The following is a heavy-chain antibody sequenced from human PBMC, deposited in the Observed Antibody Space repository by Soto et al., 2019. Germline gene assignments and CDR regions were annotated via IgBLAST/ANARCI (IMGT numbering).Heavy chain of an antibody. CDR1: GGSFSGYY. Sequence: SETLSLTCAVYGGSFSGYYWSWIRQPPGKGLEWIGEINHSGSTNYNPSLKSRVTISVDTSKNQFSLKLSSVTAADTAVYYCARAVVVVPAAQDYYYYYGMDVWGQGTTVT. J-gene: IGHJ6*02. V-gene: IGHV4-34*01. CDR2: INHSGST. CDR3: ARAVVVVPAAQDYYYYYGMDV. D-gene: IGHD2-2*01.